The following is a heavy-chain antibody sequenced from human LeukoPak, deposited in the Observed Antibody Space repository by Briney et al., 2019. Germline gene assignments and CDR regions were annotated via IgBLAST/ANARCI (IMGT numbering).Heavy chain of an antibody. CDR3: ARDLMPYAATLGY. Sequence: GGSLRLSCAASGFTFSSYAMHWFRQAPGKGLEWVAVISYDGSNKYYADSVKGRFTISRDNSKNTLYLQMNSLRAEDTAVYYCARDLMPYAATLGYWGQGTLVTVSS. CDR2: ISYDGSNK. J-gene: IGHJ4*02. V-gene: IGHV3-30*04. CDR1: GFTFSSYA. D-gene: IGHD2-2*01.